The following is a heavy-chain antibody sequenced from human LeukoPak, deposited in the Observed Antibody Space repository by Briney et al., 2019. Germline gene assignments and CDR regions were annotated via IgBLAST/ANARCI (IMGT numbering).Heavy chain of an antibody. D-gene: IGHD6-19*01. Sequence: AGRSLTLSCAASGFTFNNYDMHWVRQAPGKGLEWVAVIWYDGGNKYYADSVKGRLTISRDNSKNTLYLQMSSLRAEDTAVYYCGYGSGWLFDYWGQGNLVIVSS. CDR2: IWYDGGNK. J-gene: IGHJ4*02. CDR3: GYGSGWLFDY. CDR1: GFTFNNYD. V-gene: IGHV3-33*01.